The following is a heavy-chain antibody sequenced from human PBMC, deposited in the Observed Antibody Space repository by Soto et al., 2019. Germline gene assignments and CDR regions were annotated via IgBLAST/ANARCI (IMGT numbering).Heavy chain of an antibody. CDR2: IYPGDSDT. D-gene: IGHD6-13*01. CDR1: GYSFTKYW. Sequence: GESLKISCQGSGYSFTKYWIGWVRQMPGKGLEWMGVIYPGDSDTKYSPSFQGHVTISVDKTTSTAFLQWTNLRSEDTAVYYCASSHIAVAPYGMDVWGQGTTVTVSS. CDR3: ASSHIAVAPYGMDV. J-gene: IGHJ6*02. V-gene: IGHV5-51*01.